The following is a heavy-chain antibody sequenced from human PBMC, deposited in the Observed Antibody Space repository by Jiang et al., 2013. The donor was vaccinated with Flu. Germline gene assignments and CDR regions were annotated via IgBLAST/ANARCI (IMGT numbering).Heavy chain of an antibody. CDR2: IYYSGST. J-gene: IGHJ5*02. V-gene: IGHV4-59*08. CDR1: GGSISSYY. D-gene: IGHD6-13*01. Sequence: LLKPSETLSLTCTVSGGSISSYYWSWIRQPPGKGLEWIGYIYYSGSTNYNPSLKSRVTISVDTSKNQLSLKLSSVTAADTAVYYCARQLAGTGWGPIFPRNWFDPWGQGTLVTVSS. CDR3: ARQLAGTGWGPIFPRNWFDP.